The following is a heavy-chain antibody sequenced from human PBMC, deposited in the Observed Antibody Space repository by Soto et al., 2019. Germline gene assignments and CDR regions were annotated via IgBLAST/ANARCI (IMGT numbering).Heavy chain of an antibody. V-gene: IGHV3-23*01. CDR3: AKDAIMVSSSFNYFDF. CDR1: GFIPSSYA. D-gene: IGHD6-13*01. Sequence: GGSLRLSCVVSGFIPSSYAMSWVRQAPGKGLEWVSGISGSGGATSYADSVKGRFTISRDNSKNTLYLQMNSLSAEDTAIYYWAKDAIMVSSSFNYFDFWGQGALVTVSS. CDR2: ISGSGGAT. J-gene: IGHJ4*02.